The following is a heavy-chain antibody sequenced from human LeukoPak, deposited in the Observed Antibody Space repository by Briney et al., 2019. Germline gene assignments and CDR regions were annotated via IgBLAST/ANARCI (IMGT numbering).Heavy chain of an antibody. Sequence: GGSLKLSCAASGFTFSGSAMHWVRQASGKGLEWVGRIRSKANSYATAYAASVKGRFTISRDNSRDRLYLETNSLRAEDTAVYYCARDRMGAIMYFDVWGRGTLVTVSS. D-gene: IGHD3-10*01. CDR1: GFTFSGSA. CDR2: IRSKANSYAT. J-gene: IGHJ2*01. V-gene: IGHV3-73*01. CDR3: ARDRMGAIMYFDV.